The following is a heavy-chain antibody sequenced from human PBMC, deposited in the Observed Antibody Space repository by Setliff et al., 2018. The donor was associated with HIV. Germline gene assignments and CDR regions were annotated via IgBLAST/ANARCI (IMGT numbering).Heavy chain of an antibody. CDR2: IHHSGST. D-gene: IGHD3-3*01. Sequence: SETLSLTCTVSGGSIRSNDWWSWVRQPPGKGLELIGEIHHSGSTNYNPSLKSRVTISVDKSKNQFSLKLNSMTAADTAVYYCARCAYYNFWSGYYCDYWGQGTLVTVSS. V-gene: IGHV4-4*02. CDR3: ARCAYYNFWSGYYCDY. CDR1: GGSIRSNDW. J-gene: IGHJ4*02.